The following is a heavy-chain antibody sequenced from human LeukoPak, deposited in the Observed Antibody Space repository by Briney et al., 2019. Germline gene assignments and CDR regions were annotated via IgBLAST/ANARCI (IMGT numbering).Heavy chain of an antibody. CDR2: ISAYNGNT. V-gene: IGHV1-18*04. D-gene: IGHD4-17*01. J-gene: IGHJ4*02. CDR3: ARQDYGDSDY. CDR1: GYTFTGYY. Sequence: ASVKVSCKASGYTFTGYYMHWVRQAPGQGLEWMGWISAYNGNTNYAQKLQGRVTMTTDTSTSTAYMELRSLRSDDTAVYYCARQDYGDSDYWGQGTLVTVSS.